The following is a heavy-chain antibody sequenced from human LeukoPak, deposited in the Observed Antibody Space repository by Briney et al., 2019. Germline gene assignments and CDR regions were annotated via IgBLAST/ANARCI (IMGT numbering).Heavy chain of an antibody. D-gene: IGHD3-16*01. Sequence: PGRSLRLSCAASGFTFSSYAMHWVRQAPGKGLEWVAVISYDGSNKYYADSVKGRFTISRDNSKNTLYLQMNSLRAEDTAVYYCAKNPQSYEGWFDPWGQGTLVTVSS. J-gene: IGHJ5*02. CDR3: AKNPQSYEGWFDP. CDR2: ISYDGSNK. V-gene: IGHV3-30*18. CDR1: GFTFSSYA.